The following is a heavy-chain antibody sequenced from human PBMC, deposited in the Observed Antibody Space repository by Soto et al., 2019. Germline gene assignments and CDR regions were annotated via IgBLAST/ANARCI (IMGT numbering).Heavy chain of an antibody. CDR2: ISHDGSTK. Sequence: QVQLVESGGGVVQPGRSLRLSCAASGLTFSSYGMHWVRQAPGKGLEWVAVISHDGSTKYYADSVRGRFTISRDNSNNKLYLQMDSLRPEDTALYYCAKPFQRSGYYYDFWYFDVWGRGTLVTVSS. CDR1: GLTFSSYG. CDR3: AKPFQRSGYYYDFWYFDV. J-gene: IGHJ2*01. V-gene: IGHV3-30*18. D-gene: IGHD3-22*01.